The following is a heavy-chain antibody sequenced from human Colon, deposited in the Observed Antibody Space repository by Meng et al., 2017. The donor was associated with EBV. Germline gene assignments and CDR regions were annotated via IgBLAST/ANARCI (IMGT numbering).Heavy chain of an antibody. Sequence: QLGTEVKKPVASVRVSCEASGYTFASYGISWLRQAPGQGLEWMGWFVNNVDTYSAQKFQGRVTMTTDTHTSTAFMELRSLRSDDTAVYYCARGTPGRSYSDYWGQGTLVTVSS. V-gene: IGHV1-18*01. D-gene: IGHD3-10*01. CDR2: FVNNVDT. CDR1: GYTFASYG. CDR3: ARGTPGRSYSDY. J-gene: IGHJ4*02.